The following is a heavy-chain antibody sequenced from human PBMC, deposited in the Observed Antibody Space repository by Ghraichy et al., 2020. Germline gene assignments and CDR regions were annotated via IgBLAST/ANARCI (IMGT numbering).Heavy chain of an antibody. CDR2: ISSSSSYI. D-gene: IGHD1-7*01. V-gene: IGHV3-21*01. CDR1: GFTFSSYS. CDR3: ARFDYHARAGTISTRADY. Sequence: GGSLRLSCAASGFTFSSYSMNWVRQAPGKGLEWVSSISSSSSYIYYAYSVKGRFTISRDNAKNSLYLQMNSLRAEDTAVYYCARFDYHARAGTISTRADYWGQGTLVTVSS. J-gene: IGHJ4*02.